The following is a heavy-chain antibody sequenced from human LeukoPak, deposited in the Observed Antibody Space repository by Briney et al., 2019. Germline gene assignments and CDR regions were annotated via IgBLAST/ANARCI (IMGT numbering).Heavy chain of an antibody. J-gene: IGHJ5*02. Sequence: ASATVSCKASGYIFSNYAMHWVRQAPGQRLEWMGWINAANGDTKYSKSFQGRVTITRDTSASTVYMDLSSLTSEDTGVYYRARDIDRVFNWCDPWGQGTLVTVSS. CDR3: ARDIDRVFNWCDP. CDR2: INAANGDT. D-gene: IGHD1-14*01. V-gene: IGHV1-3*01. CDR1: GYIFSNYA.